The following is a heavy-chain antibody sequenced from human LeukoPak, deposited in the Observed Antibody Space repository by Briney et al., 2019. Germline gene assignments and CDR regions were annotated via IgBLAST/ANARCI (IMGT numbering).Heavy chain of an antibody. CDR2: FYYSGRT. J-gene: IGHJ4*02. CDR3: ARDSYDDSSGYTFDY. Sequence: SETLSLTCTVSGGSISSGSYYWDWIRQPPGKGLEWIGGFYYSGRTYYNPSLKSRVTISVDTSKNQFSLKLSSVTAADTAVYYCARDSYDDSSGYTFDYWGQGTLVTVSS. CDR1: GGSISSGSYY. V-gene: IGHV4-39*07. D-gene: IGHD3-22*01.